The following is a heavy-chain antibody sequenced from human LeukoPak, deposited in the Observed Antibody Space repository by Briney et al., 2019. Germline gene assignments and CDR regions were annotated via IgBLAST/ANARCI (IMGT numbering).Heavy chain of an antibody. Sequence: GGSLRLSCAASGFTFSSYGMHWVRQAPGKGLEWVAVIWYDGSNKYYADSVKGRFTISRDNSKNTLYLQMNSLRAEDTAVYYCARPFGVVISDAFDIWGQGTMVTVYS. V-gene: IGHV3-33*01. CDR2: IWYDGSNK. J-gene: IGHJ3*02. D-gene: IGHD3-3*01. CDR3: ARPFGVVISDAFDI. CDR1: GFTFSSYG.